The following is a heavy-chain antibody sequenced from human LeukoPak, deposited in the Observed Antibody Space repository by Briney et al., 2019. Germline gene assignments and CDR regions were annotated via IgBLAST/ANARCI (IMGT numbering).Heavy chain of an antibody. CDR3: MDMAVG. D-gene: IGHD2-2*03. V-gene: IGHV3-53*05. Sequence: PGGSLRLSCAASWFDVGRYYMTWVRQPPGKGLEWVSVIYSDGSTYYADSVKGRFTISRDNSKNTVYLQMNRLRVEDTAVYSCMDMAVGWGQGTLVTVSS. J-gene: IGHJ4*02. CDR2: IYSDGST. CDR1: WFDVGRYY.